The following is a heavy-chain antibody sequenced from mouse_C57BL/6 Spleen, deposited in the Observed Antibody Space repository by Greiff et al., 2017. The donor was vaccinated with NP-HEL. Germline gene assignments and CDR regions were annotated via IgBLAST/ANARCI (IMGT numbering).Heavy chain of an antibody. Sequence: QVQLQQPGAELVKPGASVKMSCKASGYTFTSYWITWVKQRPGQGLEWIGDIYPGSGSTNYNEKFKSKATLTVDKSSSTAYMQLSSLTSEDSAVYYCAREGTGPFAYWGQGTLVTVSA. D-gene: IGHD4-1*01. CDR2: IYPGSGST. CDR3: AREGTGPFAY. V-gene: IGHV1-55*01. J-gene: IGHJ3*01. CDR1: GYTFTSYW.